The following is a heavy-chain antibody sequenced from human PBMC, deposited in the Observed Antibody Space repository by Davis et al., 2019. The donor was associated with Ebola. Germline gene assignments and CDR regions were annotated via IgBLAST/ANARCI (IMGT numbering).Heavy chain of an antibody. V-gene: IGHV1-8*03. CDR1: GYTFTSYD. J-gene: IGHJ4*02. Sequence: ASVKVSCKASGYTFTSYDINWVRQATGQGLEWMGWMNPNSGNTGYAQKFQGRVTITRNTSISTAYMELSSLRSEDTAVYYCARGKQPLYYFDYWGQGTLVTVSS. CDR2: MNPNSGNT. CDR3: ARGKQPLYYFDY. D-gene: IGHD6-13*01.